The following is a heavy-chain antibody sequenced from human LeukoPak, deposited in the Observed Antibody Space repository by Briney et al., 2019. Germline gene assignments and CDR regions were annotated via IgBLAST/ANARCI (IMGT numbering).Heavy chain of an antibody. D-gene: IGHD3-3*01. Sequence: ASVKVSCKVSGYTLTELSMHWVRQAPGKGREWMGGFDPEDGETIYAQKFQGRVTMTEDTSTDTAYMELSSLRSEDTAVYYCATDSTTFDYFDYWGQGTLVTVSS. CDR3: ATDSTTFDYFDY. CDR2: FDPEDGET. CDR1: GYTLTELS. V-gene: IGHV1-24*01. J-gene: IGHJ4*02.